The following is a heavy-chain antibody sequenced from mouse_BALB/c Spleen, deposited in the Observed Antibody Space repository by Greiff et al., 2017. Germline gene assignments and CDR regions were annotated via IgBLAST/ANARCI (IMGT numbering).Heavy chain of an antibody. CDR3: TRGITTVEYFDV. V-gene: IGHV1-5*01. CDR1: GYTFTSYW. D-gene: IGHD1-1*01. J-gene: IGHJ1*01. CDR2: IYPGNSDT. Sequence: VQLQQSGTVLARPGASVKMSCKASGYTFTSYWMHWVKQRPGQGLEWIGAIYPGNSDTSYNQKFKGKAKLTAVTSTSTAYMELSRLTNEDSAVYYCTRGITTVEYFDVWGAGTTVTVSS.